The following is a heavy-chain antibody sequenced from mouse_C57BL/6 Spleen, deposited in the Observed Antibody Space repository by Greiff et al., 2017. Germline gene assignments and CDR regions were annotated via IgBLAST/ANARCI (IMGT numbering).Heavy chain of an antibody. V-gene: IGHV5-6*01. D-gene: IGHD1-1*01. CDR1: GFTFSSYG. CDR3: ARHALDYYGSSSWFAY. Sequence: EVQLVESGGDLVKPGGSLKLSCAASGFTFSSYGMSWVRQTPDKRLEWVATISSGGSYTYYPDSVKGRFTISRDNAKNTLYLQMSSLKSEDTAMYYCARHALDYYGSSSWFAYWGQGLWSLSLQ. J-gene: IGHJ3*01. CDR2: ISSGGSYT.